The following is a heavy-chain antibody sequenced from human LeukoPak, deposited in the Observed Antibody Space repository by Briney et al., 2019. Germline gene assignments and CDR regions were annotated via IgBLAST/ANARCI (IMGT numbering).Heavy chain of an antibody. Sequence: TFSSYAMSWVRQAPGKGREWLGRISYSGNTYYNPSLKSRVTISVDTSKNHFSLRLSSVAAADTAVYYCSRLTHSYYSDASGYYPYYYMDVWGEGTTVTVSS. J-gene: IGHJ6*03. CDR3: SRLTHSYYSDASGYYPYYYMDV. CDR1: TFSSYA. D-gene: IGHD3-22*01. CDR2: ISYSGNT. V-gene: IGHV4-39*02.